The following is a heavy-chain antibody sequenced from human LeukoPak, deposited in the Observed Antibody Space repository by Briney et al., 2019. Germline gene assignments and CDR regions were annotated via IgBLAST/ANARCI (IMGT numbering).Heavy chain of an antibody. Sequence: GGSLRLSCVTSGFTLSNFGMYWVRQTPGKGLEWVAVIWFDGSNDNYADSVKGRFTISRDNSKNTLFLEMNSLRAEDTAVYYCARDPSSRAAAGRGDYWGQGTLVIVSS. V-gene: IGHV3-33*01. CDR3: ARDPSSRAAAGRGDY. D-gene: IGHD6-13*01. CDR2: IWFDGSND. J-gene: IGHJ4*02. CDR1: GFTLSNFG.